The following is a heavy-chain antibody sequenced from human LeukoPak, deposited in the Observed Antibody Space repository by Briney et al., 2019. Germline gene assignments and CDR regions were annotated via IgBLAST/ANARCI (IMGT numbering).Heavy chain of an antibody. CDR1: GGSISSYY. Sequence: SETLSLTCTVSGGSISSYYWSWIRQPPGKGLEWIGYIYYSGSTNYNPSLKSRVTISVDTSKNQFSLKLSSVTAADTAVYYCARWVDCSSTSCRGARYVRGYWFDPWGQGTLVTVSS. D-gene: IGHD2-2*01. CDR2: IYYSGST. CDR3: ARWVDCSSTSCRGARYVRGYWFDP. J-gene: IGHJ5*02. V-gene: IGHV4-59*01.